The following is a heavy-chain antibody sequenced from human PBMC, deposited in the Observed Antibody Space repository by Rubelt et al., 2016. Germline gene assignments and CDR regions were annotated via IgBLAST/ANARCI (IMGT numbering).Heavy chain of an antibody. CDR1: PSNH. CDR2: INHRGSST. V-gene: IGHV1-46*01. D-gene: IGHD4-23*01. J-gene: IGHJ5*02. CDR3: ATRGGYGGSRYFDP. Sequence: QVPLVQSGPEVKKLGASVQLSCKGFPSNHIQWVLQAPGPGLEWLGVINHRGSSTCTATRLQGRATMTRDTSTSTVYMELSSLRSEDTAMYYCATRGGYGGSRYFDPWGQGTLVTVSS.